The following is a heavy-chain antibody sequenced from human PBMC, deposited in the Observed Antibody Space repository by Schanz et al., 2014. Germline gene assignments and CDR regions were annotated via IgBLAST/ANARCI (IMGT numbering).Heavy chain of an antibody. J-gene: IGHJ4*02. CDR1: GFTFSSYA. Sequence: EVQLVESGGGLVQPGGSLRLSCAASGFTFSSYAMSWVRQAPGKGLLWVSSISGTGGDDTYYADSVKGRFTISRDNAKNSLYLQMDSLRAEDTAVYYCARDLPRTFLFDYWGQGTLVTVSS. V-gene: IGHV3-23*04. CDR2: ISGTGGDDT. CDR3: ARDLPRTFLFDY.